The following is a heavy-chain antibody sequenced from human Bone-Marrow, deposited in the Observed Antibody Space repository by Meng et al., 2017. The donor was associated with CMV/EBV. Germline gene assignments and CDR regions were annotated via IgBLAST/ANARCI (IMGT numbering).Heavy chain of an antibody. D-gene: IGHD2-2*02. CDR1: GGTFSSYA. J-gene: IGHJ6*02. CDR2: ILPIFGTA. Sequence: SVKVSCKASGGTFSSYAMSWVRQAPGQGLEWMGGILPIFGTANYAQKFQGRVTITTDESTSTAYMELSSLRSEDTAVYYCARGRYQLLYGYYGMDVWGQGTTVTVSS. CDR3: ARGRYQLLYGYYGMDV. V-gene: IGHV1-69*05.